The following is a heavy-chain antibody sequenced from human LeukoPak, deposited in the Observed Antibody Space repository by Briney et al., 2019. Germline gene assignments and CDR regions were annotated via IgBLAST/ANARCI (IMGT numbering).Heavy chain of an antibody. J-gene: IGHJ5*02. CDR3: ARHESLLWFGQQYTWFDP. Sequence: GESLKISCKGSGYSFTSYWIGWVRPMPAKGLEWMGISYPGESDTRYSPSFQGQVTISADKSISTAYLQWSSLKASDTAMYYCARHESLLWFGQQYTWFDPWGQGTLVTVSS. CDR1: GYSFTSYW. CDR2: SYPGESDT. D-gene: IGHD3-10*01. V-gene: IGHV5-51*01.